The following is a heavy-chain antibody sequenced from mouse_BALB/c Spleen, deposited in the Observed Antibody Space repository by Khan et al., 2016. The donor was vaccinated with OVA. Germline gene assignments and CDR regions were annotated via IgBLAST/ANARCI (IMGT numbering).Heavy chain of an antibody. CDR3: ARSSYGNFAY. J-gene: IGHJ3*01. D-gene: IGHD2-10*01. CDR2: ISSDGDYT. CDR1: GFTFSTYA. V-gene: IGHV5-9-3*01. Sequence: EVQLVESGGGLVKPGGSLKLSCAASGFTFSTYAMSWVRQTPEKRLEWVATISSDGDYTYFPDNVTGRFTISRDNVKNTLCLQMTSLRSEDTAMYYCARSSYGNFAYWGQGTLVTVSA.